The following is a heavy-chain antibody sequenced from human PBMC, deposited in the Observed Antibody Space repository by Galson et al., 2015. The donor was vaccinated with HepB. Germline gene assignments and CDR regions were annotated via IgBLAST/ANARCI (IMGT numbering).Heavy chain of an antibody. V-gene: IGHV5-10-1*01. J-gene: IGHJ4*02. CDR1: GYSFTSYC. Sequence: SGAEVKKPGESLRISCKGSGYSFTSYCITWVRQMPGRGMEWMGTIDPSNSYTNSSPSFQGHVTISADKSISTAYLQWSSLKASDSGMYYCARHPSRAAAAYWGQGTLVTVSS. D-gene: IGHD6-25*01. CDR2: IDPSNSYT. CDR3: ARHPSRAAAAY.